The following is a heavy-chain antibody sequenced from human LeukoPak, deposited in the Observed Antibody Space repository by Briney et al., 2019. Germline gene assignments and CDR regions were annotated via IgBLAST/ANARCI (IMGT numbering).Heavy chain of an antibody. CDR1: GGTFSSYA. D-gene: IGHD2-15*01. CDR3: ARVDCSGGSCLIDY. J-gene: IGHJ4*02. Sequence: ASVKVSCKASGGTFSSYAISWVRQAPGQGREWMGGIIPIFGTANYAQNFQGRVTITADESTSTAHMELSSLRSEDTAVYYCARVDCSGGSCLIDYWGQGTLVTVSS. CDR2: IIPIFGTA. V-gene: IGHV1-69*13.